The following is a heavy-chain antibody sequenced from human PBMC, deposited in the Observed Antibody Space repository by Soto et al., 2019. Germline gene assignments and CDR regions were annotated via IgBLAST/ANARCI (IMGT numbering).Heavy chain of an antibody. Sequence: SETLSLTSAVSGGSISSSNWWSWVRQPPGKGLEWIGEIYHSGSTNYNPSLKSRVTISVDKSKNQFSLKLSSVTAADTAVYYCAKLKTAVAGLEYWGLGTLVTVSS. D-gene: IGHD6-19*01. CDR2: IYHSGST. V-gene: IGHV4-4*02. J-gene: IGHJ4*02. CDR1: GGSISSSNW. CDR3: AKLKTAVAGLEY.